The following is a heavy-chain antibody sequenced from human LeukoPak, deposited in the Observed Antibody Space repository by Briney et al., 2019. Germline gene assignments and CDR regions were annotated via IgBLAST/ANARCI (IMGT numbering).Heavy chain of an antibody. CDR2: ISYDGSNK. J-gene: IGHJ4*02. D-gene: IGHD6-13*01. CDR1: GFTFSSCG. V-gene: IGHV3-30*18. Sequence: GGSLRLSCAASGFTFSSCGMHWVRQAPGKGLEWVAVISYDGSNKYFADSVKGRFTISRDNSKNTLYLQMNSLRAEDTAVYYCAKGSGYSSSWYFLPGDYWGQGTLVTVSS. CDR3: AKGSGYSSSWYFLPGDY.